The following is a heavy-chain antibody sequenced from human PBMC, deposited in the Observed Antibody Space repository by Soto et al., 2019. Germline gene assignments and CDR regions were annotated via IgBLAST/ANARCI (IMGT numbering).Heavy chain of an antibody. Sequence: SQALSLTCAISGDSVSSNSVVWNWIRQSPSRGLEWLGRTYYRSKWYNDYAESVKNRISINPDTSKNQFSLKLTSVTAADTAVYYCARDKITGLFDYWGQGTLVTVSS. CDR3: ARDKITGLFDY. D-gene: IGHD2-8*02. CDR1: GDSVSSNSVV. J-gene: IGHJ4*02. CDR2: TYYRSKWYN. V-gene: IGHV6-1*01.